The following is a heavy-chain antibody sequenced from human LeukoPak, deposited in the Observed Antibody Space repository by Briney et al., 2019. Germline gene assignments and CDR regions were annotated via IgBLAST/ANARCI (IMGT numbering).Heavy chain of an antibody. J-gene: IGHJ4*02. D-gene: IGHD5-24*01. V-gene: IGHV4-39*01. CDR3: ARQRWPPAYYFDY. CDR2: LYSTGST. Sequence: SETLSLTCTVSGGSISGNSYYWGWIRQPPGKGLEWMGSLYSTGSTYYNPSLKSRVTISVDTSKNQFSLKLSSVTAADTTVYYCARQRWPPAYYFDYWGQGTLVTVSS. CDR1: GGSISGNSYY.